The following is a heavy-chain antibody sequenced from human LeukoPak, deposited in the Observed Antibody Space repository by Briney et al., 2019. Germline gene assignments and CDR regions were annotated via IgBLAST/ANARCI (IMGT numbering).Heavy chain of an antibody. V-gene: IGHV3-23*01. D-gene: IGHD6-19*01. CDR1: GFPFSSYA. J-gene: IGHJ4*02. Sequence: GGSLRLSCAASGFPFSSYAMNWVRQAPGKGLEWVSIIFGADKNTTYYADSVKGRFTVSRDNSKNTLDLQMTDLRPEDTAVYYCARDGSDSSGWFLNFDYWGQGTLVTVSS. CDR3: ARDGSDSSGWFLNFDY. CDR2: IFGADKNTT.